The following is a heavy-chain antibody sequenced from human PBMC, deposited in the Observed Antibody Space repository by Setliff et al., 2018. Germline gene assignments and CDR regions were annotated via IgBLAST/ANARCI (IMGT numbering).Heavy chain of an antibody. V-gene: IGHV3-48*04. CDR2: INSRSSTI. CDR3: ADIFDLSGY. J-gene: IGHJ4*02. CDR1: GLSFRDHF. Sequence: PGGSLRLSCAASGLSFRDHFMDWVRQAPGKGLEWVSYINSRSSTIFYADSVKGRFTISRDNAKSTLYLQMNSLGAEDTSVYYCADIFDLSGYWGQGTLVTVSS. D-gene: IGHD3-3*02.